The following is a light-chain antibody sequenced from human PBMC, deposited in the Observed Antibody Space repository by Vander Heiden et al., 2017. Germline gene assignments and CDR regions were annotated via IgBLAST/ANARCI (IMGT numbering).Light chain of an antibody. CDR1: QSLLHRNTKTY. CDR3: MQTIHHPIT. CDR2: GVS. J-gene: IGKJ3*01. Sequence: DVLMTQTPLPVSVTPGQPASISCTSSQSLLHRNTKTYLYWYLQKPGQSPKLLIYGVSNRFSGVPDRFAGNGSGTDFTLQIRRVEAEDVGVYYCMQTIHHPITFGPGTKVNLK. V-gene: IGKV2D-29*02.